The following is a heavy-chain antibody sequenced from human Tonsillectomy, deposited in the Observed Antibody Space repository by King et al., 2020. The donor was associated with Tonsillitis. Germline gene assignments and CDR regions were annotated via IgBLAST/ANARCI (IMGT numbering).Heavy chain of an antibody. CDR2: IRSEAYGGTS. D-gene: IGHD2-15*01. Sequence: VQLVESGGGLVQPGRSLRLSCTASGFIFGDYAMSWFRQAPGKGLEWVGFIRSEAYGGTSQYAASVEGRFTISRDDFKSIVYLQMDSLKIADAAVYYCTRASGYRSGWIGAFDIWGQGAMVTVSS. J-gene: IGHJ3*02. V-gene: IGHV3-49*03. CDR3: TRASGYRSGWIGAFDI. CDR1: GFIFGDYA.